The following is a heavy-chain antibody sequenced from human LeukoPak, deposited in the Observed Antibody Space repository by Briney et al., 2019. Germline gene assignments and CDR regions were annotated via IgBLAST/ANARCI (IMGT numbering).Heavy chain of an antibody. J-gene: IGHJ5*02. CDR2: ISAYNGNT. CDR3: ARGGRYYGSGSYNKFDP. Sequence: ASVKVSCKASGYTFTSYGISWVRQAPGQGLEWMGWISAYNGNTNYAQKLQGRVTMTTDISTSTAYMELRSLRSDDTAVYYCARGGRYYGSGSYNKFDPWGQGTLVTVSS. V-gene: IGHV1-18*01. CDR1: GYTFTSYG. D-gene: IGHD3-10*01.